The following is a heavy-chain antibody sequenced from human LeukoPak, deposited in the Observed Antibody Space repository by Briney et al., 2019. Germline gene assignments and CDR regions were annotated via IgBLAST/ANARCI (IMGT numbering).Heavy chain of an antibody. Sequence: SETLSLTCTVSGGSISNYYWNWIRQPAGKGLEWIGRIYSSGSTNYNPSLKSRVTMSVDTSKDQFSLKLSSVTAADTAVYYCARGYNILTGYYYFDYWGQGTLVTVSS. D-gene: IGHD3-9*01. CDR2: IYSSGST. J-gene: IGHJ4*02. CDR1: GGSISNYY. V-gene: IGHV4-4*07. CDR3: ARGYNILTGYYYFDY.